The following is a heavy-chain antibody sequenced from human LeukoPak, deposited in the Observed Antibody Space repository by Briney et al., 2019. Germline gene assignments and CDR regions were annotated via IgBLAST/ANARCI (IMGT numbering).Heavy chain of an antibody. J-gene: IGHJ4*02. D-gene: IGHD2-2*01. CDR1: GGTFSSYA. CDR3: ARDPYTERYCSSTSCPTGYFDY. CDR2: IIPIFGTA. Sequence: GASVKVSCKASGGTFSSYASSWVRQAPGQGLEWMGGIIPIFGTANYAQKFQGRVTITTDESTSTAYMELSSLRSEDTAVYYCARDPYTERYCSSTSCPTGYFDYWGQGTLVTVSS. V-gene: IGHV1-69*05.